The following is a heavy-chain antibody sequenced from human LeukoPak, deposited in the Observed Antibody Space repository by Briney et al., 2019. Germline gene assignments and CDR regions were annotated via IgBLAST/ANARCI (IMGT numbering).Heavy chain of an antibody. CDR3: ARAGGSTVTDAPDY. CDR1: GGTFSSYA. V-gene: IGHV1-69*13. D-gene: IGHD4-17*01. CDR2: IIPIFGTA. Sequence: GASVKVSCKASGGTFSSYAISWVRQAPGQGLEWMGGIIPIFGTANYAQKFQGRVTITADESTSTAYMELSSLRSEDTAVYYCARAGGSTVTDAPDYWGQGTLVTVSS. J-gene: IGHJ4*02.